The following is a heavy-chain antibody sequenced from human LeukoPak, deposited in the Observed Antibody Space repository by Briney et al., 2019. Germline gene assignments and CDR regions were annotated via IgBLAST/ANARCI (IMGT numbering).Heavy chain of an antibody. CDR2: ISWNSGSI. CDR3: ARDLGGYYFDY. CDR1: GFTFDDYA. D-gene: IGHD4-23*01. Sequence: SLRLSCAASGFTFDDYAMHWVRQAPGKGLEWVSGISWNSGSIGYADSVKGRFTISRDNAKNSLYLQMNSLRAEDTAVYYCARDLGGYYFDYWGQGTLVTVSS. V-gene: IGHV3-9*01. J-gene: IGHJ4*02.